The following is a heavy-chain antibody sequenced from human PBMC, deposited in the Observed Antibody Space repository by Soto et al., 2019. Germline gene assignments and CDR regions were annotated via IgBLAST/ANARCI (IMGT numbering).Heavy chain of an antibody. CDR1: GSDITTYY. V-gene: IGHV4-59*01. J-gene: IGHJ5*02. CDR2: IYDTGST. CDR3: ARCPIDLNWFDP. Sequence: SETLSLTCTVSGSDITTYYWSWLRQSPGKGLEWIGHIYDTGSTTYNPSLKSRVTISVDTSNKQFSLRLTSVTAADTAVYYCARCPIDLNWFDPWGQGTLVTVSS.